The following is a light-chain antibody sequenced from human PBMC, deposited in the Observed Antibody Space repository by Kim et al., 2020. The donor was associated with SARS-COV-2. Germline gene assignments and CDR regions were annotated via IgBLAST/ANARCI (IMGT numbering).Light chain of an antibody. J-gene: IGLJ2*01. CDR3: GTWDNSLSAVV. V-gene: IGLV1-51*01. CDR2: DNN. CDR1: SSNIGNNY. Sequence: QSVLTQPPSVSAAPGQKVTISCSGSSSNIGNNYVSWYQQLPGTAPKLLIYDNNKRPSGNPDRFSGSKSGTSATLGITGLQTGDEADYYCGTWDNSLSAVVFGGGTQLTVL.